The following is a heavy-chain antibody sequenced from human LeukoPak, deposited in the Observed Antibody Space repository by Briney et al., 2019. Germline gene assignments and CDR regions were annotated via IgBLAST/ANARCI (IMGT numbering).Heavy chain of an antibody. D-gene: IGHD3-22*01. V-gene: IGHV5-51*01. CDR3: ARRHYYYDRSGFYYYFDT. CDR1: GYSFTSYW. J-gene: IGHJ4*02. CDR2: IYPGDSDT. Sequence: GESLKISCKGSGYSFTSYWIGWVRQMPGKGLEWMGIIYPGDSDTRYSPSFQGQVTISADKSISTAYLQWSSLKASDTAMYYCARRHYYYDRSGFYYYFDTWGQGTQVTVTS.